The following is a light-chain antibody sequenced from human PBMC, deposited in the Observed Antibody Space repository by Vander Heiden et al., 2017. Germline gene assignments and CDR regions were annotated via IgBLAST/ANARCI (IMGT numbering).Light chain of an antibody. CDR3: QQRGNWPPFT. CDR1: QSVGSY. Sequence: EIVLTQSPATLSLSPGERATLSCRASQSVGSYLAWYQQKPGQAPRLLINDASNRAPGIPARFSGSGSGTDFTLTISSLESEDFAVYYCQQRGNWPPFTFGQGTKME. J-gene: IGKJ2*01. CDR2: DAS. V-gene: IGKV3-11*01.